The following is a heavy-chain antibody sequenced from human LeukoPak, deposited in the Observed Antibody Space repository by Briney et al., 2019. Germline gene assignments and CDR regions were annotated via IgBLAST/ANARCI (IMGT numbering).Heavy chain of an antibody. CDR1: GGSISSGSYY. CDR3: ARDGPPRDVTMVRGGPSAFGSPHMDV. CDR2: IYTSGST. J-gene: IGHJ6*03. Sequence: PSQTLSLTCTVSGGSISSGSYYWSWIRQPAGKGLEWIGRIYTSGSTNYNPSLKSRVTISVDTSKNQFSLKLSSVTAADTAVYYCARDGPPRDVTMVRGGPSAFGSPHMDVWGKGTTVTVSS. D-gene: IGHD3-10*01. V-gene: IGHV4-61*02.